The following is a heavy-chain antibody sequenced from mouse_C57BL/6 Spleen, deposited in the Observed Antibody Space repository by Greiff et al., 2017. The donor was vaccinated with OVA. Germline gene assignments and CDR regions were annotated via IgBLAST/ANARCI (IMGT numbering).Heavy chain of an antibody. CDR1: GYTFTSYW. Sequence: QVQLQQPGAELVKPGASVKLSCKASGYTFTSYWMQWVKQRPGQGLEWIGEIDPSDSYTNYNQKFKGKATLTVDTSSRTAYMQLSSLTSEDSAVYYCARGITTVVATRYFDVWGTGTTVTVSS. V-gene: IGHV1-50*01. CDR3: ARGITTVVATRYFDV. D-gene: IGHD1-1*01. CDR2: IDPSDSYT. J-gene: IGHJ1*03.